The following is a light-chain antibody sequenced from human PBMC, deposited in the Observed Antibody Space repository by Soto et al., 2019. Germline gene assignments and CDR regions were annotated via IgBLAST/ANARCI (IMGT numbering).Light chain of an antibody. CDR2: AAS. V-gene: IGKV1-39*01. CDR1: QSISTY. J-gene: IGKJ2*01. Sequence: DIQMTQSPASLSASVGDRVTITCRASQSISTYLNWYQQKPGKAPKLLISAASSLQSGVPSRFSGSGSGTDFTLTISRLQPEDFATFYCQQSYSTQYAFGQGTKLEIK. CDR3: QQSYSTQYA.